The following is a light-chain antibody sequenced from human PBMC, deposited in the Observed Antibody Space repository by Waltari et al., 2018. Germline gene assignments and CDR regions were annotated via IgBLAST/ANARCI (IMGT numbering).Light chain of an antibody. V-gene: IGKV1-9*01. J-gene: IGKJ4*01. Sequence: DIQLTQSPSLLSASVGDRVPITCRASQGISSYLAWYQQKPGKAPKLLIYAATTLQSGVPSRFSGSGSGTEFTLTISSLQPEDFATYYCQQLNSYPSLTFGGGTKVEIK. CDR3: QQLNSYPSLT. CDR2: AAT. CDR1: QGISSY.